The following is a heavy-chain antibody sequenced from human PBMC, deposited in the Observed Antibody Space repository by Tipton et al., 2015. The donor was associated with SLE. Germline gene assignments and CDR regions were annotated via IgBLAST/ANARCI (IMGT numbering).Heavy chain of an antibody. Sequence: TLSLTCTVSGGSISSGGYYWGWIRQPPGKGLEWIGSIYYSGSTYYNPSLKSRVTISVDTSKNQFSLKLSSVTAADTAVYYCARHSRMVYWGQGTLVTVSS. CDR3: ARHSRMVY. J-gene: IGHJ4*02. CDR2: IYYSGST. CDR1: GGSISSGGYY. D-gene: IGHD2-8*01. V-gene: IGHV4-39*01.